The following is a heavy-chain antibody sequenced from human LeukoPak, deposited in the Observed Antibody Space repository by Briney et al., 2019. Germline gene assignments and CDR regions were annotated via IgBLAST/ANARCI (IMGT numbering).Heavy chain of an antibody. CDR3: ARDRAAPKNSYYYYGMDV. J-gene: IGHJ6*02. V-gene: IGHV4-59*01. CDR1: GGSISSYY. D-gene: IGHD6-13*01. CDR2: IYYSGST. Sequence: SETLSLTCTVSGGSISSYYWSWIRQPPGKGLEWIGYIYYSGSTNYNPSLKSRVTISLDTSKNQFSLKLTSVSAADTAVYYCARDRAAPKNSYYYYGMDVWGQGTTITAS.